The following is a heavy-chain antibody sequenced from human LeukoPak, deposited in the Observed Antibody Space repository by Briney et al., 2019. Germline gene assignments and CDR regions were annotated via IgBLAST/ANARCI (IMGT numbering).Heavy chain of an antibody. J-gene: IGHJ5*02. CDR2: IYSTTGTT. CDR3: ARGYGWFDP. Sequence: SETLSLTCTVSGASPYWTWIRQPPGKGLEWIGYIYSTTGTTNSNPSLKSRVTMSLDTSKKHLSLKLSAVTAADTAVYYCARGYGWFDPWRQGILVIVSS. D-gene: IGHD3-10*01. V-gene: IGHV4-4*09. CDR1: GASPY.